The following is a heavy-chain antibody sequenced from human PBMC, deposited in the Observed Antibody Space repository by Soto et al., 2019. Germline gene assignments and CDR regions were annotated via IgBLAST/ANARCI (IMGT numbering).Heavy chain of an antibody. V-gene: IGHV3-23*01. CDR3: ARAYCSSTSCYDAFDI. D-gene: IGHD2-2*01. Sequence: PGGSLRLSCAASGFTFSSYAMSWVRQAPGKGLEWVSAISGSGGSTYYADSVKGRFTISRDNSKNTLYLQMNSLRAEDTAVYYCARAYCSSTSCYDAFDIWGHGTMVTVSS. J-gene: IGHJ3*02. CDR1: GFTFSSYA. CDR2: ISGSGGST.